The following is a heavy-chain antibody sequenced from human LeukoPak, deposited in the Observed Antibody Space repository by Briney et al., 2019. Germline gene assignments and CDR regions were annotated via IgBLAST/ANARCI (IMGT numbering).Heavy chain of an antibody. D-gene: IGHD2/OR15-2a*01. V-gene: IGHV3-7*04. J-gene: IGHJ4*02. CDR3: ARNMGDY. CDR1: GFIFSTYW. Sequence: PGGSLRLSCAASGFIFSTYWMTWVRQAPGKGLEGVANIKQEGSEKNYVDSVKGRFTISRDNAKNSLSLQMDSLRAEDTALYYCARNMGDYWGQGTLVTVSS. CDR2: IKQEGSEK.